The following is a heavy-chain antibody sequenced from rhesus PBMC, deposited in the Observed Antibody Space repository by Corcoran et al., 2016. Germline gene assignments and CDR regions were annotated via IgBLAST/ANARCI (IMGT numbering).Heavy chain of an antibody. CDR1: GGSISSNY. Sequence: QLQLQESGPGLVKPSETLSLTCAVSGGSISSNYWSWIRQPPGKGLEWIGRISGGGGITAYNPSLKSRVTMSTDTSKNQFSLKLSSVTAADTAVYYCARGVTIFGLVTTTFDYWGQGVLVTVSS. D-gene: IGHD3-3*01. CDR3: ARGVTIFGLVTTTFDY. V-gene: IGHV4-173*01. CDR2: ISGGGGIT. J-gene: IGHJ4*01.